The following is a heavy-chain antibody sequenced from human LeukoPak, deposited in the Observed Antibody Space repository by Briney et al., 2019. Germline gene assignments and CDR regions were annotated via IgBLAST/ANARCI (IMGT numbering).Heavy chain of an antibody. D-gene: IGHD6-13*01. Sequence: GGSLRLSCAASGFTFSNYWMSWVRQAPGKGLEWVANIKHDGSEKYYVDSVKGRFTISRDNAKNSLYLQMNRLRAEDTAVCYCARDESYSSDYWGQGTLVTVSS. V-gene: IGHV3-7*05. CDR2: IKHDGSEK. J-gene: IGHJ4*02. CDR3: ARDESYSSDY. CDR1: GFTFSNYW.